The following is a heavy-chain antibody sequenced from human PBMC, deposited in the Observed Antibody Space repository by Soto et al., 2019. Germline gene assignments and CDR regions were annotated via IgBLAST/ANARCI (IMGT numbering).Heavy chain of an antibody. Sequence: QVPLVQSGAEVKKPGASVKVSCKASGYTFTSYAMHWVRQAPGQRLEWMGWINAGNGNTKYSQKFQGRVTITRDTSASTAYMELSSLRSEDTAVYYCAASPSYGANFDYWGQGTLVTVSS. V-gene: IGHV1-3*01. J-gene: IGHJ4*02. CDR3: AASPSYGANFDY. CDR1: GYTFTSYA. CDR2: INAGNGNT. D-gene: IGHD4-17*01.